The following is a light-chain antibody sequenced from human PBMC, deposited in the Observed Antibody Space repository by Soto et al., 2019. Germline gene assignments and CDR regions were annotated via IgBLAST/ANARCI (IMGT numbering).Light chain of an antibody. CDR3: QQYNDWPPLT. V-gene: IGKV3-20*01. Sequence: IVLTQSPGTLSLSPGERATLSCRASQSVSSSYLAWYQQKPGQAPRLLIYGASSRATGIPDRFSGSGSGTEFTLTISSLQSEDFAVYSCQQYNDWPPLTFGGGTKVDI. J-gene: IGKJ4*01. CDR2: GAS. CDR1: QSVSSSY.